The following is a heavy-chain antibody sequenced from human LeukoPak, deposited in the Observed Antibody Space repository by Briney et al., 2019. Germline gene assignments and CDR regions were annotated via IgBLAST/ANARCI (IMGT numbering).Heavy chain of an antibody. CDR3: ARDQADDSSGYYYAD. Sequence: PGGSLRLSCAASGFTFSDYYMSWIRQAPGKGLEWVSYISSSGSTIYYADSVKGRFTISRDNAKNSLYLQMNSLRAEDTAVYYCARDQADDSSGYYYADWGQGTLVTVSS. J-gene: IGHJ4*02. CDR2: ISSSGSTI. V-gene: IGHV3-11*01. D-gene: IGHD3-22*01. CDR1: GFTFSDYY.